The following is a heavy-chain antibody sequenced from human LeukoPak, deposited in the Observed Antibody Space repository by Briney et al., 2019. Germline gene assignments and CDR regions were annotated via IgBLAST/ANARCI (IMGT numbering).Heavy chain of an antibody. D-gene: IGHD3-3*01. CDR3: ARENVSYDFWSGFIPYYYYYGMDV. CDR2: IIPIFGTA. CDR1: GGTFSSYA. V-gene: IGHV1-69*05. Sequence: ASVKVSCKASGGTFSSYAISWVRQAPGQGLEWTGGIIPIFGTANYAQKLQGRVTMTTDTSTSTAYMELRSLRSDDTAVYYCARENVSYDFWSGFIPYYYYYGMDVWGQGTTVTVSS. J-gene: IGHJ6*02.